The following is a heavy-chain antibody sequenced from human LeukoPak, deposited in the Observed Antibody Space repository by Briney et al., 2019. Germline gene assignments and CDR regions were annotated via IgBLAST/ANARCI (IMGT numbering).Heavy chain of an antibody. CDR3: AREEGENYESSGYVDY. CDR1: GYCISSGYY. V-gene: IGHV4-38-2*02. Sequence: SAETLSLTCTVSGYCISSGYYWGWIRQPPGKGLEWIGNIYHSGSTYYNPSVKSRAAISVDTSKNQFSLKLSSVTAADTAVYYCAREEGENYESSGYVDYWGQGTLVTVSS. CDR2: IYHSGST. D-gene: IGHD3-22*01. J-gene: IGHJ4*02.